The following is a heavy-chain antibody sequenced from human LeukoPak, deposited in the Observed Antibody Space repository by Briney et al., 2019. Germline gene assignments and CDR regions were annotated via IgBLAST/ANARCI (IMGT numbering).Heavy chain of an antibody. Sequence: PVGSLRLSCAASGFTFSDYYMSWIRQAPGKGLEWVSYISSSGSTVYYADSVKGRFTISRDNAKNSLYLQMNSLRAEDTAVYYCARDRRTLGYCSGGSCYLYYMDVWGKGTTVTVSS. J-gene: IGHJ6*03. CDR2: ISSSGSTV. CDR1: GFTFSDYY. D-gene: IGHD2-15*01. V-gene: IGHV3-11*04. CDR3: ARDRRTLGYCSGGSCYLYYMDV.